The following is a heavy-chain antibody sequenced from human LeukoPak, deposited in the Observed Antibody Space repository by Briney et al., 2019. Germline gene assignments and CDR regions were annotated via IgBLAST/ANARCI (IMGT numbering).Heavy chain of an antibody. J-gene: IGHJ4*02. V-gene: IGHV4-59*08. D-gene: IGHD3-10*01. CDR1: GGSISSYY. CDR3: ARGRSPRNYGSGSFDY. CDR2: IYYSGST. Sequence: SETLSLTCTVSGGSISSYYWSWIRQPPGKGLEWIGYIYYSGSTNYNPSLKRRVTISVDTSKNQFSLKLSSVTAADTAVYYCARGRSPRNYGSGSFDYWGQGTLVTVSS.